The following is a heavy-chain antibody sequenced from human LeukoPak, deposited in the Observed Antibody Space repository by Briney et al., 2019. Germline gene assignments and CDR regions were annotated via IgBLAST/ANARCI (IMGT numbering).Heavy chain of an antibody. J-gene: IGHJ4*02. D-gene: IGHD1-26*01. V-gene: IGHV3-30*04. Sequence: GGSLRLSCAASEFTFSSYAMHWVRQAPGKGLEWVAVISYDGSDKYYADSVKGRFTISRDNSKNTLFLQMNSLRAEDTAVYFCARDAREWELNYSFDYWGQATLVTVSS. CDR2: ISYDGSDK. CDR1: EFTFSSYA. CDR3: ARDAREWELNYSFDY.